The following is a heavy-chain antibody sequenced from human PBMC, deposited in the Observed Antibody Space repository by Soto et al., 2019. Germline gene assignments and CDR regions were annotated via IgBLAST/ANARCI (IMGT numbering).Heavy chain of an antibody. CDR1: GFTFGNYP. J-gene: IGHJ4*02. CDR3: ARRV. Sequence: PGESLRLSCATSGFTFGNYPMNWVRQAPGKGLEWVSGISAGGDSTYYADSVKGRFTIFRDNSKNSVYLQMNSLRAEDTAVYYCARRVWGQGTLVTVSS. V-gene: IGHV3-23*01. CDR2: ISAGGDST.